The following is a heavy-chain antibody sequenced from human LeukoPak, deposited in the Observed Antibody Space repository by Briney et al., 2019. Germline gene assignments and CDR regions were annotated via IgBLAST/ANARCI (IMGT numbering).Heavy chain of an antibody. CDR2: ISGSGGST. J-gene: IGHJ4*02. CDR3: AKVVYGGWAFDY. V-gene: IGHV3-23*01. Sequence: GGSLRLSCAASGFTFSSYAMSWVRQAPGKGLEWVSAISGSGGSTYYADSVKGRFTISRDNSKNTLYLQINSLRAEDTAVYYCAKVVYGGWAFDYWGQGTLVTVSP. CDR1: GFTFSSYA. D-gene: IGHD3-16*01.